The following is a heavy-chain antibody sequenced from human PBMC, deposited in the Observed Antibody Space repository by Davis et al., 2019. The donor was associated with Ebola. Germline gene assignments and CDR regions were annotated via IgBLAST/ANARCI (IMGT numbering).Heavy chain of an antibody. D-gene: IGHD1-7*01. J-gene: IGHJ4*02. CDR1: GGTFSSYA. Sequence: AASVKVSCKASGGTFSSYAISWVRQAPGQGLEWMGGIIPILGTANYAQKFQGRVTITADESTSTAYMELSSLRSEDTAVYYCARRDKNYDYSFDYWGQGTLVTVSS. CDR3: ARRDKNYDYSFDY. V-gene: IGHV1-69*13. CDR2: IIPILGTA.